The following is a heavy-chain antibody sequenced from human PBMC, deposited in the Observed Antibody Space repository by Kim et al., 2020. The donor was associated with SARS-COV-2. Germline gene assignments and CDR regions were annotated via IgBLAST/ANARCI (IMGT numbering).Heavy chain of an antibody. CDR2: ISNTGGST. D-gene: IGHD3-10*01. V-gene: IGHV3-23*01. CDR1: GFKFNNFA. CDR3: ATHPGSSPLHEFDD. J-gene: IGHJ4*02. Sequence: GGSLRLSCAASGFKFNNFAVSWVRQVPGKGLEWVSGISNTGGSTYEADSVKGRFTISRDNSKNTVHLQMTSLRAEDTAVYWCATHPGSSPLHEFDDWGQG.